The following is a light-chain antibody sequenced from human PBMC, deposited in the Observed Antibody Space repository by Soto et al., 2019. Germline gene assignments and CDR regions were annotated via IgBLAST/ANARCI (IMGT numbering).Light chain of an antibody. V-gene: IGLV1-40*01. CDR1: SSNIGAGYD. Sequence: QSVLTQPPSVSXXXGQRVTISCTGTSSNIGAGYDVHWYQQLPGTAPKLLIYGDTNRPAGVPGRFSGSKSGTSASLTITGLQAEDEADYYCQSYDNSLSGLYVFGTVTQLTVL. CDR3: QSYDNSLSGLYV. J-gene: IGLJ1*01. CDR2: GDT.